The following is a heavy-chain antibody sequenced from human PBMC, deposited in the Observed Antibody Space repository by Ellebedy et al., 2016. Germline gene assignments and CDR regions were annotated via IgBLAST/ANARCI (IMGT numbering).Heavy chain of an antibody. Sequence: SVKVSXXASGGTFSSYAISWVRQTPGQGLEWMGGIIPIFGTANYAQKFQGRVTITADESTSTAYMELSSLRSEDTAVYYCAGRPPYYYDSSGYHNWFDPWGQGTLVTVSS. D-gene: IGHD3-22*01. CDR2: IIPIFGTA. CDR1: GGTFSSYA. J-gene: IGHJ5*02. V-gene: IGHV1-69*13. CDR3: AGRPPYYYDSSGYHNWFDP.